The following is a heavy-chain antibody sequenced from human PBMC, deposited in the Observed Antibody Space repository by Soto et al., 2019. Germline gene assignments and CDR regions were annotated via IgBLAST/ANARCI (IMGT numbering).Heavy chain of an antibody. CDR3: ARTKPPTVIFGVVANPYFDY. J-gene: IGHJ4*02. CDR2: VYDGGTK. V-gene: IGHV3-66*01. D-gene: IGHD3-3*01. Sequence: EVQLLQSGGGLVQPGGSLRLSCAASGFAVSDWYMSWVRQAPRKGLEWVSLVYDGGTKTYANSVKGRFTISRDDSQNTLYLQKNGLGTEDTAVYYCARTKPPTVIFGVVANPYFDYWGQGALVTVSS. CDR1: GFAVSDWY.